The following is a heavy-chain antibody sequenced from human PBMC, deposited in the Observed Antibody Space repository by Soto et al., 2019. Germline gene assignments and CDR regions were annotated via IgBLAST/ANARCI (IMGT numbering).Heavy chain of an antibody. CDR1: GFTFSGSA. D-gene: IGHD3-22*01. J-gene: IGHJ5*02. Sequence: GGSLRLSCAASGFTFSGSAMHWVRQASGKGLEWVGRIRSKTNSYATAYAASVKGRFTISRDDSKDTAYLQMNSLKTEDTAVYYCTRDPRNYYDSIGSANWFDPWGQGTRVTVLL. V-gene: IGHV3-73*01. CDR3: TRDPRNYYDSIGSANWFDP. CDR2: IRSKTNSYAT.